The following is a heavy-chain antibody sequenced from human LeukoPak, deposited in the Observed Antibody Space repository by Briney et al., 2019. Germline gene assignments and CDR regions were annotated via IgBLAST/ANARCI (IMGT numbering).Heavy chain of an antibody. CDR3: ASFEGSYYDSSGYYDY. V-gene: IGHV4-34*01. CDR1: GGSFSGYY. D-gene: IGHD3-22*01. J-gene: IGHJ4*02. CDR2: INHSGST. Sequence: SETLSLTCAVYGGSFSGYYWSWIRQPPGKGLEWIGEINHSGSTNYNPSLKSRVTISVDTSKNQFSLKLSSVTAADTAVYYCASFEGSYYDSSGYYDYWGQGTLVTVSS.